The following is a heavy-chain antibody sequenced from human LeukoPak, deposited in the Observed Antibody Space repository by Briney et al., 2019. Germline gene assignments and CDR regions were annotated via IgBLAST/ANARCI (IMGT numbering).Heavy chain of an antibody. CDR1: GYTFTSYD. CDR3: ARDGYSYGQRAHYYYYYMDV. J-gene: IGHJ6*03. Sequence: ASVKVSCKASGYTFTSYDINWVRQATGQGLEWMGWMNPNSGNTGYAQRFQGRVTMTRNTSISTAYMELSSLRSEDTAVYYCARDGYSYGQRAHYYYYYMDVWGKGTTVTVSS. D-gene: IGHD5-18*01. CDR2: MNPNSGNT. V-gene: IGHV1-8*01.